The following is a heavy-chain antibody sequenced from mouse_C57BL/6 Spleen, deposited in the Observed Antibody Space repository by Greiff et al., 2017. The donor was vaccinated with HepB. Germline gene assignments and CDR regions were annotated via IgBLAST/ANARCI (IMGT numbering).Heavy chain of an antibody. CDR1: GYSITSGYY. Sequence: EVQRVESGPGLVKPSQSLSLTCSVTGYSITSGYYWNWIRQFPGNKLEWMGYISYDGSNNYNPSLKNRISITRDTSKNQFFLKLNSVTTEDTATYYCARGGDYDSSDFDYWGQGTTLTVSS. J-gene: IGHJ2*01. CDR2: ISYDGSN. CDR3: ARGGDYDSSDFDY. V-gene: IGHV3-6*01. D-gene: IGHD2-4*01.